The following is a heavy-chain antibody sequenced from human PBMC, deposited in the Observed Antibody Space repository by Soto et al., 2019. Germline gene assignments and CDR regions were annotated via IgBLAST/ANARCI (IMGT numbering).Heavy chain of an antibody. CDR2: ISGNSVNT. Sequence: PGGSLRLSCAASGFAFSSYTMSWVRQTPGKGLQWVSVISGNSVNTAYADSVKGRFTISRDNSKNTLFLQMNRLRAEDTAVYYCAKMGLGDYGGTSDYWGQGTLVTVSS. CDR3: AKMGLGDYGGTSDY. J-gene: IGHJ4*02. V-gene: IGHV3-23*01. D-gene: IGHD4-17*01. CDR1: GFAFSSYT.